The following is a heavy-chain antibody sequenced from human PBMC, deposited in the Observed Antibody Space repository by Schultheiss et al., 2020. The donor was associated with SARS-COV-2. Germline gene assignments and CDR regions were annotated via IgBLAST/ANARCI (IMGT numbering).Heavy chain of an antibody. CDR3: AREVVSGAAGTGNWFDP. V-gene: IGHV3-23*01. D-gene: IGHD6-13*01. CDR2: ISGSGGST. J-gene: IGHJ5*02. CDR1: GFTFSSYA. Sequence: GGSLRLSCAASGFTFSSYAMSWVRQAPGKGLEWVSAISGSGGSTYYADSVKGRFTISRDNAKNSLYLQMNSLRAEDTAVYYCAREVVSGAAGTGNWFDPWGQGTLVTVSS.